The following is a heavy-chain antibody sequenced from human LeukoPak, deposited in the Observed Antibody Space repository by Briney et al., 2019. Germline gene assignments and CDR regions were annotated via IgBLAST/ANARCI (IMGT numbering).Heavy chain of an antibody. Sequence: GGSLRLSCIASGFSFSGHWMHWARQLPGKGLVWVSRINSDGSSINYADSVKGRFTISRDNAKNTLYLQMSSLRAEDTAVYYCGRSVVTASLVDYCGQGTLATVSS. D-gene: IGHD2-21*02. J-gene: IGHJ4*02. CDR2: INSDGSSI. CDR3: GRSVVTASLVDY. V-gene: IGHV3-74*01. CDR1: GFSFSGHW.